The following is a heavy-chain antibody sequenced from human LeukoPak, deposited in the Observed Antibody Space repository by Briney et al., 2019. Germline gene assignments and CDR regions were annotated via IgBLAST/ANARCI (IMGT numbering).Heavy chain of an antibody. J-gene: IGHJ4*02. CDR1: GFTFSNYR. CDR3: AKSGPYCSGGSCYSVPIDY. CDR2: ISGSGGST. Sequence: GGSLRLSCAASGFTFSNYRMSWVRQAPGKGLEWVSAISGSGGSTYYADSVKGRFTISRDNSKNTLYLQMNSLRAEDTAVYYCAKSGPYCSGGSCYSVPIDYWGQGTLVTVSS. D-gene: IGHD2-15*01. V-gene: IGHV3-23*01.